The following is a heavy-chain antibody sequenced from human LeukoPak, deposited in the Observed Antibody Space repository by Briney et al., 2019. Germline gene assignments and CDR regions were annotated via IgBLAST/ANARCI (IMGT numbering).Heavy chain of an antibody. CDR3: AKERATTTAFDY. V-gene: IGHV3-23*01. CDR1: GFTFSNYV. J-gene: IGHJ4*02. Sequence: GESLKISCAASGFTFSNYVLSWVRQAQGKGLEWVSGISGSGGSTYYADSVKGRFTISRDNSKNTLYLQMNSLRAEDTAVYYCAKERATTTAFDYWGQGTLVTVSS. D-gene: IGHD1-26*01. CDR2: ISGSGGST.